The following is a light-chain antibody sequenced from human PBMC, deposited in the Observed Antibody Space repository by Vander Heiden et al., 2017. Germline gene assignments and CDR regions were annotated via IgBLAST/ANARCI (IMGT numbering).Light chain of an antibody. CDR1: SSDVGGYEY. CDR2: EVT. V-gene: IGLV2-8*01. J-gene: IGLJ1*01. CDR3: SSYAGNNNKV. Sequence: QSALPQPPSASGSPGQSVAISCTGSSSDVGGYEYVSWYQQQPGKAPKLIIYEVTKRSSGVPDRFSGSKSGNTASLTVSGLQAKDEADYYCSSYAGNNNKVFGTGTKVTVL.